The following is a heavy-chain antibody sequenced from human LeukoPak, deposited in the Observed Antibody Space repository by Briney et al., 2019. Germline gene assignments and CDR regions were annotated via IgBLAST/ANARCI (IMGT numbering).Heavy chain of an antibody. D-gene: IGHD5-24*01. Sequence: SETLSLTCTVSGGSVSSGSYYWSWIRQPPGKGLEWIGYIYYSGSTNYNPSLKSRVTISVDTSKNQFSLKLSSVTAADTAVYYCARGRRDGYKLGPFDYWGQGTLVTVSS. J-gene: IGHJ4*02. CDR2: IYYSGST. CDR1: GGSVSSGSYY. CDR3: ARGRRDGYKLGPFDY. V-gene: IGHV4-61*01.